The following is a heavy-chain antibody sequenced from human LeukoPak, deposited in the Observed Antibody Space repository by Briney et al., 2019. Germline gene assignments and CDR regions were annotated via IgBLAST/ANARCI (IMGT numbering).Heavy chain of an antibody. J-gene: IGHJ6*03. CDR3: ARVGSGWTVPLYYYYYMDG. V-gene: IGHV4-59*01. CDR2: IYYSGST. CDR1: GGSISSYY. Sequence: PSETLSLTCTVSGGSISSYYWSWIRQPPGKGLEWIGYIYYSGSTNYNPSLKSRVTISVDTSKNQFSLKLSSVTAADTAVYYCARVGSGWTVPLYYYYYMDGWGKGTTVTVSS. D-gene: IGHD6-19*01.